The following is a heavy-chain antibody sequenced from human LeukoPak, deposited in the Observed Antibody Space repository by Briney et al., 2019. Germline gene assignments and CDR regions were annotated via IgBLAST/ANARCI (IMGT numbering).Heavy chain of an antibody. V-gene: IGHV3-20*04. CDR3: ARVVEAGMNYDFWSGYSP. Sequence: GGSLRLSCAASGFTFDDYGMSWVRQAPGKGLEWVSGINWNGGSTGYADSVKGRFTISRDNAKNSLYLQMNSLRAEDTALYYCARVVEAGMNYDFWSGYSPWGQGTLVTVSS. CDR2: INWNGGST. CDR1: GFTFDDYG. J-gene: IGHJ5*02. D-gene: IGHD3-3*01.